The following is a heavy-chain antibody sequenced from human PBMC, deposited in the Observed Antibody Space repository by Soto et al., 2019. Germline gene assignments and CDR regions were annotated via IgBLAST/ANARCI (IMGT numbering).Heavy chain of an antibody. V-gene: IGHV4-59*01. Sequence: PWATLSLTCPVSGGSISSYYWSWIRQPPGKGLECIGYIYCSGSTNYNPSLKSRVTISVDTSKNQFSLKLSSVTAADTAVYYCAREGLGYCTNGVCSKGPQFDYWGQGTLVTVSS. CDR2: IYCSGST. CDR3: AREGLGYCTNGVCSKGPQFDY. J-gene: IGHJ4*02. CDR1: GGSISSYY. D-gene: IGHD2-8*01.